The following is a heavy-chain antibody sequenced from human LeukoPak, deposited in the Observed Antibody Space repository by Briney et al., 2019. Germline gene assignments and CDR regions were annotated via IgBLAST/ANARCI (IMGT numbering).Heavy chain of an antibody. D-gene: IGHD3-16*01. Sequence: GGSLRLSCAASGFTFSSYWMSWVRQAPGKGLEWVANIKQVGSEKIYVDSVKGRLTLSRDNAKKSLYLQMNSRRAEDAAVYYCARIRSEMGEDDYWGEATLVTHSP. CDR1: GFTFSSYW. V-gene: IGHV3-7*01. CDR3: ARIRSEMGEDDY. CDR2: IKQVGSEK. J-gene: IGHJ4*02.